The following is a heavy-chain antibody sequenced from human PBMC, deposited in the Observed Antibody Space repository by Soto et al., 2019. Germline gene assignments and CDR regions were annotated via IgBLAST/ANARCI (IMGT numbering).Heavy chain of an antibody. CDR1: GDSISSPY. Sequence: SETLSLTCTVSGDSISSPYWNWIRQAPGKGLEWIGYIDDTGSTNYNPSLKSRVTLSVDPSNNQYSLKLSSVTAADTAVYYCARGVLEWLLRDSYYYYMDVWGKGTTVTVSS. J-gene: IGHJ6*03. V-gene: IGHV4-59*11. CDR2: IDDTGST. D-gene: IGHD3-3*01. CDR3: ARGVLEWLLRDSYYYYMDV.